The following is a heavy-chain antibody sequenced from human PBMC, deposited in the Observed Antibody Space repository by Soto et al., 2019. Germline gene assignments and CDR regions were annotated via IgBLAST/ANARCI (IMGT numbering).Heavy chain of an antibody. CDR3: VRQGFGRLHGLVDV. CDR2: IDSRGGT. D-gene: IGHD3-10*01. V-gene: IGHV4-59*08. CDR1: DDSSSSYK. J-gene: IGHJ6*02. Sequence: QVPLQESGPGLVKPSETLSLTCTVSDDSSSSYKWSWIRQPPGRRLEWIGYIDSRGGTSYNPSLQSRVTITVDTSTKQFSLKRSSVTAADTAVYYCVRQGFGRLHGLVDVWGQGTTVTVSS.